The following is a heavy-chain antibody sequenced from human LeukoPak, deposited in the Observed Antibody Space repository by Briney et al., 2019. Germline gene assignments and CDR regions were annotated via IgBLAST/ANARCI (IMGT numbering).Heavy chain of an antibody. J-gene: IGHJ1*01. D-gene: IGHD1-26*01. Sequence: SETLSLTCTVSGGSISSYYWGWIRQPPGKGLEFIGSVYHGGNTYYKASLKSRVTISLDTSKNQFSLRLSSVTAADTAVYYCARPYSGSFLYWGQGSLVTVSS. CDR1: GGSISSYY. CDR2: VYHGGNT. V-gene: IGHV4-59*08. CDR3: ARPYSGSFLY.